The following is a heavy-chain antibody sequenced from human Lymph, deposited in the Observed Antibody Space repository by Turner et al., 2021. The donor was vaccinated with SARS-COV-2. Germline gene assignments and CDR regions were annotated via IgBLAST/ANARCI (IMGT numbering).Heavy chain of an antibody. V-gene: IGHV3-21*01. CDR3: AISERCMADFWSGYYPSPLDY. CDR2: ISSSSSYI. J-gene: IGHJ4*02. CDR1: AFTFSSYS. D-gene: IGHD3-3*01. Sequence: EVQMVESGGGLVRPGGSLRLCCAASAFTFSSYSMNWVRQAPGKGLEWVSSISSSSSYIYYTESVKGRFTISRDNAKNSLFLQMNSLRAEDTAVYYCAISERCMADFWSGYYPSPLDYWGQGTLVTVSS.